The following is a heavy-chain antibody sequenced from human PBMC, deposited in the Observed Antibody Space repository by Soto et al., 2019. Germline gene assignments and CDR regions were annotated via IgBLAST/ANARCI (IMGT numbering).Heavy chain of an antibody. V-gene: IGHV3-15*01. J-gene: IGHJ4*02. Sequence: SLRLSCAASGFTFSNAWMSWVRQAPGKGLEWVGRIKSKTDGGTTDYAAPVKGRFTISRDDSKNTLYLQMNSLKTEDTAVYYCTTANYYYDSSGYYPSYYFDYWGQGTLVTVSS. CDR1: GFTFSNAW. CDR2: IKSKTDGGTT. CDR3: TTANYYYDSSGYYPSYYFDY. D-gene: IGHD3-22*01.